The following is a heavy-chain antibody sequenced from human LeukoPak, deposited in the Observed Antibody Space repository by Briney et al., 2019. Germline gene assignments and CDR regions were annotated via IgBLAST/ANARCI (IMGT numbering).Heavy chain of an antibody. CDR1: GGSISGSSYY. V-gene: IGHV4-39*01. J-gene: IGHJ5*02. D-gene: IGHD2-2*02. Sequence: SETLSLTCTVSGGSISGSSYYWGWIRQPPGKGLEWIGSIYYSGSTYYNPSLKSRVTISVDTSKNQFSLKLSSVTAADTAVYYCAGRLDCSSTSCYTTPPNWFDPWGQGTLVAVSS. CDR3: AGRLDCSSTSCYTTPPNWFDP. CDR2: IYYSGST.